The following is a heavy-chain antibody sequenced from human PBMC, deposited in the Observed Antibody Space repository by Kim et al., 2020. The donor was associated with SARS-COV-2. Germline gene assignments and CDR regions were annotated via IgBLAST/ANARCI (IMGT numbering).Heavy chain of an antibody. CDR3: ARSGVEQQPAQVVYFDL. D-gene: IGHD6-13*01. V-gene: IGHV4-59*01. Sequence: LKSRATITVDTSKNQFSLKLSSVTAADTAVYYCARSGVEQQPAQVVYFDLWGRGTLVTVSS. J-gene: IGHJ2*01.